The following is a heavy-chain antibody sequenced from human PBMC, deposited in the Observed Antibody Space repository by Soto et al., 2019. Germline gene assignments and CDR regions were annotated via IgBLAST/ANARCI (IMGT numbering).Heavy chain of an antibody. V-gene: IGHV1-18*04. J-gene: IGHJ4*02. CDR2: ISAYNGNT. CDR3: ARVYRYYSDSSGYYFDY. CDR1: GYTFTSYG. D-gene: IGHD3-22*01. Sequence: GASVKVSCKASGYTFTSYGISWVRQAPGQGLEWMGWISAYNGNTNYAQKLQGRVTMTTDTSTSTAYMELRSLRSDDTAVYYCARVYRYYSDSSGYYFDYWGQGTLVTVSS.